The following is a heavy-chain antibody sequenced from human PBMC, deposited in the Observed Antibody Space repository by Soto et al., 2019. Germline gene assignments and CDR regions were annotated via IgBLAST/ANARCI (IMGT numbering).Heavy chain of an antibody. Sequence: SFKCSCKSSGGSLSSYAMSRVRQDPAQALESLGGIIPIFGTANYAQKFQGRVTITADESTSTAYMELSSLRSEDTAVYYCARDGRLDYDSSGYYSPSYAFDIWGQGTMVT. CDR2: IIPIFGTA. J-gene: IGHJ3*02. V-gene: IGHV1-69*01. CDR3: ARDGRLDYDSSGYYSPSYAFDI. D-gene: IGHD3-22*01. CDR1: GGSLSSYA.